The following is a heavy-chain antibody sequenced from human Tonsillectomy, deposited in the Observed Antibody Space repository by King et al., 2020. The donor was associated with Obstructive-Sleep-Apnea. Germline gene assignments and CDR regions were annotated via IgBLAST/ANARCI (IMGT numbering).Heavy chain of an antibody. CDR1: GFTFGDYA. J-gene: IGHJ4*02. CDR2: IRSKTNGGTT. V-gene: IGHV3-49*03. CDR3: GRVRGGEQFDY. D-gene: IGHD2-21*01. Sequence: VQLVESGGGLVQPGRSLRLSCTGSGFTFGDYAVSWFRQVPGMGLEWVGFIRSKTNGGTTDYAASVRGRFTISRDDSESIAYLYMNSLKTEDTAVYYCGRVRGGEQFDYWGQGTLVTVSS.